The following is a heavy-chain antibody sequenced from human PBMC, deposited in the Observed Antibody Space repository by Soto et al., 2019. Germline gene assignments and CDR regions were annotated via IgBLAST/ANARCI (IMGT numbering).Heavy chain of an antibody. CDR3: ARGGIPPSGYGIAYAMDV. V-gene: IGHV4-39*01. D-gene: IGHD1-26*01. CDR2: IYYRGST. CDR1: GVSISGSRYY. J-gene: IGHJ6*04. Sequence: PSETLSLTCTVSGVSISGSRYYWGWIRKPPGRGLEWIGNIYYRGSTYYTPALKSRVTRSVDTSKNQFSLNLNSVTAADTAVYYCARGGIPPSGYGIAYAMDVWGEGTTFTVSS.